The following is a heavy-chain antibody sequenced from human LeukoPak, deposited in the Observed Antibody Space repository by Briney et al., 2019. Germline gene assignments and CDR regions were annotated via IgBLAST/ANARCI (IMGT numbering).Heavy chain of an antibody. CDR1: GYTFTSYY. Sequence: ASVRVSCKASGYTFTSYYMHWVRQAPGQGLEWMGIINPSGGSTSYAQKFQGRVTMTRDMSTSTVYMELSSLRSEDTAVYYCARAPLYGGFDYWGQGTLVTVSS. CDR2: INPSGGST. CDR3: ARAPLYGGFDY. D-gene: IGHD3-10*02. V-gene: IGHV1-46*01. J-gene: IGHJ4*02.